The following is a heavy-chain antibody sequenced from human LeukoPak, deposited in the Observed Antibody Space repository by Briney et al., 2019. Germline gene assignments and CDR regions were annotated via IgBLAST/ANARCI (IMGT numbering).Heavy chain of an antibody. V-gene: IGHV4-30-2*01. Sequence: PSETLSLTCAVSGGSISSGGYSWSWIRQPPGKGLEWIGYIYHSGSTYYNPSLKSRVTISVDRSKNQFSLKLSSVTAADTAMYYCARGVFRGGSSNWFDPWGQGTLVTVSS. D-gene: IGHD2-15*01. CDR2: IYHSGST. CDR1: GGSISSGGYS. CDR3: ARGVFRGGSSNWFDP. J-gene: IGHJ5*02.